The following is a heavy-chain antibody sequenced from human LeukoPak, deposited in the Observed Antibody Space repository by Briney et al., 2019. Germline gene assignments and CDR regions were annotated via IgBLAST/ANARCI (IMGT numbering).Heavy chain of an antibody. V-gene: IGHV3-30*18. CDR1: GFTLSSYG. CDR3: ANAPLTYSISWLYPDY. CDR2: ISYDGGNK. Sequence: PGGSLRLSCAAPGFTLSSYGMHWVRQAPGKGLEWVAIISYDGGNKYYADSVKGRFTISRDNSKNTLYLQMNSLRPEDTAVYYCANAPLTYSISWLYPDYWGQGTLVTVSS. D-gene: IGHD6-13*01. J-gene: IGHJ4*02.